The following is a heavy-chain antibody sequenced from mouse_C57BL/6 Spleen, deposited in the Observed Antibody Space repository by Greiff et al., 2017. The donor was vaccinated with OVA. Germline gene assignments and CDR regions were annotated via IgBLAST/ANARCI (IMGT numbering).Heavy chain of an antibody. D-gene: IGHD2-4*01. CDR2: IDPSDSET. CDR1: GYTFTSYW. CDR3: ARFSYDYDWYFDV. V-gene: IGHV1-52*01. J-gene: IGHJ1*03. Sequence: QVQLQQPGAELVRPGSSVKLSCKASGYTFTSYWMHWVKQRPIQGLEWIGNIDPSDSETHYNQKFKDKATLTVDKSSSTAYMQLSSLTSEDSAVYYGARFSYDYDWYFDVWGTGTTVTVSS.